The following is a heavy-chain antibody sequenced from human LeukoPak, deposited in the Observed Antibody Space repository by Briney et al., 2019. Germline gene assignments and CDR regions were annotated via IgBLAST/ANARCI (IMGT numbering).Heavy chain of an antibody. CDR1: GGTFSSYA. CDR3: AREPHYCSSTSCYYGFDY. Sequence: GASVKVSCKGSGGTFSSYAISWVRQAPGQGLEWMGGVIPIFGTANYAQKFQGRVTITADESTSTAYMELSSLRSEDTAVYYCAREPHYCSSTSCYYGFDYWGQGTLVTVSS. D-gene: IGHD2-2*01. CDR2: VIPIFGTA. J-gene: IGHJ4*02. V-gene: IGHV1-69*13.